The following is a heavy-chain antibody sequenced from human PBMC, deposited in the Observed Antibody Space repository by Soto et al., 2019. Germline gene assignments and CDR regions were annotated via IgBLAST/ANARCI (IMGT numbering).Heavy chain of an antibody. V-gene: IGHV3-30-3*01. CDR2: ISYDGSNK. D-gene: IGHD1-26*01. CDR1: GFTFSSYA. Sequence: GGSLRLSCAASGFTFSSYAMHWVRQAPGKGLEWVAVISYDGSNKYYADSVKGRFTISRDNSKNTLYLQMNSLRAEDTAVYYCARVNMGAEMEYYFDYWGQGTLVTVSS. J-gene: IGHJ4*02. CDR3: ARVNMGAEMEYYFDY.